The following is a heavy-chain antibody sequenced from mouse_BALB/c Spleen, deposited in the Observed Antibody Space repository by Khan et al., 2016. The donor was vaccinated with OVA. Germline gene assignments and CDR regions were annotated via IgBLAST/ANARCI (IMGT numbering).Heavy chain of an antibody. J-gene: IGHJ2*01. V-gene: IGHV3-2*02. D-gene: IGHD1-1*01. Sequence: EVQLQESGPGLVKPSQSLSLTCTVTGYSITSDYAWNWIRQFPGNKLEWMGYISYSGRTSYNPSPKSRISIPRDTSKNQFFLQLNSVTTEDTATYYCARSVTITTVVATDFDYWGQGTTLTVSS. CDR1: GYSITSDYA. CDR3: ARSVTITTVVATDFDY. CDR2: ISYSGRT.